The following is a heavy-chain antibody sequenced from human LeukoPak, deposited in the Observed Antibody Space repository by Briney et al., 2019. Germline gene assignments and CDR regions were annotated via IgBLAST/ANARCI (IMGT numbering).Heavy chain of an antibody. J-gene: IGHJ3*02. CDR1: GGSISSYY. CDR3: ARQESSGWADDAFDI. CDR2: IYYSGST. V-gene: IGHV4-59*08. D-gene: IGHD6-19*01. Sequence: SETLSLTCTVSGGSISSYYWSWIRQPPGKGLEWIGYIYYSGSTNYNPSLKSRVTISVDTSKNQFSLKLSSVTAADTAVYYCARQESSGWADDAFDIWGQGTMVTVSS.